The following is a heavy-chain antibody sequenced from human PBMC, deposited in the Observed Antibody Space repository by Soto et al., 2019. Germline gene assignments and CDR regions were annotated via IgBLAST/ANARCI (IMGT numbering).Heavy chain of an antibody. Sequence: AETLSLTCTVSGGSISSYYWSWIRQPPGKGLEWIGYIYYSGSTNYNPSLKSRVTISVDTSKNQFSLKLSSVTAADTAVYYCARLEIPPAMVRGVIESYGMDVWGQGTTVTLSS. CDR2: IYYSGST. CDR1: GGSISSYY. V-gene: IGHV4-59*08. CDR3: ARLEIPPAMVRGVIESYGMDV. D-gene: IGHD3-10*01. J-gene: IGHJ6*01.